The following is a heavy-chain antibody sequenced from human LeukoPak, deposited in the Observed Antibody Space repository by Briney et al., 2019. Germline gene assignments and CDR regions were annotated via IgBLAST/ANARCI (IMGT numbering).Heavy chain of an antibody. D-gene: IGHD6-13*01. CDR2: INPSGGST. V-gene: IGHV1-46*01. CDR3: AREAASSSWYVGGYFDY. Sequence: ASVKVSCKVSGYTLTELSMHWVRQAPGQGLEWMGIINPSGGSTSYAQKFQGRVTMTRDMSTSTVYMELSSLRSEDTAVYYCAREAASSSWYVGGYFDYWGQGTLVTVSS. J-gene: IGHJ4*02. CDR1: GYTLTELS.